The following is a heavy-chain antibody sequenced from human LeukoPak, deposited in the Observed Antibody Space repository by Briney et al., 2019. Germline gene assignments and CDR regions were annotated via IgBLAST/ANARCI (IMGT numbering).Heavy chain of an antibody. J-gene: IGHJ4*02. CDR2: SKPDSGGT. CDR1: GHSFTGYY. CDR3: ARDFVVGATPLAFDY. V-gene: IGHV1-2*02. D-gene: IGHD1-26*01. Sequence: ASVKVSCKASGHSFTGYYIHWVRQAPGQGLEWMGWSKPDSGGTRYAQELQARVTMTRDTSISTVYMDLSSLRSEDTAVYYCARDFVVGATPLAFDYWGQGTLVTVSS.